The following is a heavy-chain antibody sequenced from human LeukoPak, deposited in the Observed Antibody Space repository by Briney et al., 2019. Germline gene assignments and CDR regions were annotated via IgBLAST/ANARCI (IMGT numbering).Heavy chain of an antibody. CDR1: DGSISSGGYS. CDR3: ARGYYYGSGSYGLGYYFDY. CDR2: IYHSGST. D-gene: IGHD3-10*01. J-gene: IGHJ4*02. Sequence: SQTLSLTCAVSDGSISSGGYSWSWIRQPPGKGLEWIGYIYHSGSTYYNPSLKSRVTISVDRSKNQFSLKLSSVTAADTAVYYCARGYYYGSGSYGLGYYFDYWGQGTLVTVSS. V-gene: IGHV4-30-2*01.